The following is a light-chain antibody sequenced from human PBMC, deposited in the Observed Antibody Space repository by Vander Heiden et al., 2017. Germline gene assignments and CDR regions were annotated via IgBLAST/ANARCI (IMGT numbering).Light chain of an antibody. V-gene: IGLV3-21*02. CDR2: DDS. CDR1: NSGRKG. Sequence: SYVLTQPPSVPVAPRQTAMITFVGNNSGRKGVRWHQQKPGQAPVLVVYDDSYLPSGIPERFSGSNSGNTATLTISMVEAGDEADYYCQVWDSDNDHVVFGGGTKLTVL. CDR3: QVWDSDNDHVV. J-gene: IGLJ2*01.